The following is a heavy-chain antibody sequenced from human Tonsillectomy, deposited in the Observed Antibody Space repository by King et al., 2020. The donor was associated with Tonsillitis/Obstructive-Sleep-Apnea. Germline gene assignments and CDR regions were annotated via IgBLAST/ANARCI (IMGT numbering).Heavy chain of an antibody. D-gene: IGHD5-24*01. J-gene: IGHJ4*02. CDR3: AREGDGCNAVDY. CDR2: IYYSGST. V-gene: IGHV4-59*01. Sequence: QLQESGPGLVKPSETLSLTCTVSGGSISSYFWNWLRQPPGEGLEWIGYIYYSGSTNYNPSLKSRVTISVDTSKNQFSLKLTSVTAADTAVYYCAREGDGCNAVDYWGQGTLVTVSS. CDR1: GGSISSYF.